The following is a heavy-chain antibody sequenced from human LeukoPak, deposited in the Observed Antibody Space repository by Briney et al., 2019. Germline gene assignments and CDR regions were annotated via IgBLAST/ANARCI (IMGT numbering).Heavy chain of an antibody. V-gene: IGHV4-34*01. CDR2: INHSGTT. CDR3: ARKEGGQLVNTRRWFDP. Sequence: PSETLSLTCAVYGGSFSDYYWSWIRQSPGKGLEWIGEINHSGTTHYNPSLKSRVTISVDTSKSQFSLKLRSVTAADTAVYYCARKEGGQLVNTRRWFDPWGQGTLVTVSS. D-gene: IGHD6-13*01. CDR1: GGSFSDYY. J-gene: IGHJ5*02.